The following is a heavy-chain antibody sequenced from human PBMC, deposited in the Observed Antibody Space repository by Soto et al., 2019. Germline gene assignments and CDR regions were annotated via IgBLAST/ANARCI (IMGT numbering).Heavy chain of an antibody. CDR1: GFALSGYW. D-gene: IGHD2-21*02. Sequence: EVQLVESGGGLVQPGGSLRLSCAGSGFALSGYWMTWVRQAPGKGLEWVASINPDGTLKYYVDSVKGRFTISRDNADNSLFLQMISLRVEDTAVYYCARWESGDWYLGIWGQGTLVTVSS. J-gene: IGHJ4*02. CDR2: INPDGTLK. CDR3: ARWESGDWYLGI. V-gene: IGHV3-7*03.